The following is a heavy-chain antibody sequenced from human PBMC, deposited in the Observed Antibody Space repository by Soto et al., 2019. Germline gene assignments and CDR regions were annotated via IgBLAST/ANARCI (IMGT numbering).Heavy chain of an antibody. CDR1: GASISSYQ. J-gene: IGHJ4*02. CDR2: ISYSGST. D-gene: IGHD3-3*01. V-gene: IGHV4-59*01. Sequence: SETLSLTCSVSGASISSYQWSWIRQPPGKGLEWIGYISYSGSTNYNPSLKSRVSILIDTPKNQFSLKLSSVTAADTAVYYCARKWSGLDYWGQGTLVTVSS. CDR3: ARKWSGLDY.